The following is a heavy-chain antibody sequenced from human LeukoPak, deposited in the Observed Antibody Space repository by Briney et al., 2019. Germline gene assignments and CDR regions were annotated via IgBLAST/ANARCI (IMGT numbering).Heavy chain of an antibody. D-gene: IGHD3-22*01. Sequence: SETLSLTCTVSGGSFSSYYWTWIRQPPGKGLEWIGHINYKGSTKYNPSLRSRVTISVDTSKIQFSLKLSSVTAADTAVYNCARLTYYDGRGYYGFDYGGQGILVIVSS. J-gene: IGHJ4*02. V-gene: IGHV4-59*08. CDR2: INYKGST. CDR3: ARLTYYDGRGYYGFDY. CDR1: GGSFSSYY.